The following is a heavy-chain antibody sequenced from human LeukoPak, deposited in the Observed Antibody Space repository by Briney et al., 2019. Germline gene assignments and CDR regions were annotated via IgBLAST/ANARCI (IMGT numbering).Heavy chain of an antibody. Sequence: PGGSLRLSREVSGFTFSSYHMNWVRQAPGKGLEWVSSISSSSRYIYYADLMTGRFTISRDNAKNSLYLQMHSLRAEDTAMYYCARRAATERGHSYGLDYWGQGTLVTVSS. J-gene: IGHJ4*02. CDR2: ISSSSRYI. V-gene: IGHV3-21*01. CDR3: ARRAATERGHSYGLDY. CDR1: GFTFSSYH. D-gene: IGHD5-18*01.